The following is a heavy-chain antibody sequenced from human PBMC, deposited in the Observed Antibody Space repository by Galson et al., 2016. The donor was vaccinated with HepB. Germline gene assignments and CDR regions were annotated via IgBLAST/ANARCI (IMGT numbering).Heavy chain of an antibody. D-gene: IGHD3-10*01. CDR1: GLMYTHYA. V-gene: IGHV3-23*01. CDR3: ARDRGYRALDL. J-gene: IGHJ3*01. CDR2: IDDSGDHI. Sequence: SLRLSCAVSGLMYTHYAMNWVRQAPGKGPEWVSIIDDSGDHIYYAESVKGRFTISRDKATNTLYLQMNSLRAEDTALYYCARDRGYRALDLWGQGTTVTVSS.